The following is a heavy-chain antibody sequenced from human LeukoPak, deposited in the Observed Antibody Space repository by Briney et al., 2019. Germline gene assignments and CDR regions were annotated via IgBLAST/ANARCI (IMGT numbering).Heavy chain of an antibody. J-gene: IGHJ4*02. V-gene: IGHV3-23*01. CDR1: GFDFRSSA. CDR2: VSASGDRT. D-gene: IGHD5-12*01. CDR3: AKRTEYSGTFYSDY. Sequence: GGSLRLSCAGSGFDFRSSAMAWVRQAPGKGLEWVSSVSASGDRTHYADSVEGRFTISRDNSKNTLYLQMNSLRAEDTAVYYCAKRTEYSGTFYSDYWGQGTLVTVSS.